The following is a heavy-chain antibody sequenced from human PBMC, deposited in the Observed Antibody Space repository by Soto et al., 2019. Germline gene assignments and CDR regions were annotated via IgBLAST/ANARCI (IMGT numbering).Heavy chain of an antibody. CDR2: ISASGGNT. J-gene: IGHJ4*02. V-gene: IGHV3-23*01. D-gene: IGHD3-10*01. CDR3: VKERYGSGSYPYFDY. Sequence: GGSLRLSCAASGFTFSSYAMTWVRQAPEKGLEWVSAISASGGNTYYTDSVKGRFTISRDNSKNTLYLQMNSLRAEDTATYYCVKERYGSGSYPYFDYWGQGTPVSVSS. CDR1: GFTFSSYA.